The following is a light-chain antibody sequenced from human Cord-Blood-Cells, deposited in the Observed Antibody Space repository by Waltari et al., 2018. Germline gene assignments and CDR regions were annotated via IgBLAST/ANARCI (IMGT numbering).Light chain of an antibody. Sequence: AIRMTQSPSSLSASTGDRVTITCRASQGINSYLAWYQQKPGKAPKLLIYAASTLQSGVPSRFSGSGSGTDFTLTISCLQSEDFATYYCQQYYSYPFTFGPGTKVDIK. CDR1: QGINSY. V-gene: IGKV1-8*01. CDR2: AAS. J-gene: IGKJ3*01. CDR3: QQYYSYPFT.